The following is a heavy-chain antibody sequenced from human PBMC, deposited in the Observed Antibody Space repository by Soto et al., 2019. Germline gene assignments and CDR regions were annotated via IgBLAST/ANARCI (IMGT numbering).Heavy chain of an antibody. J-gene: IGHJ3*02. D-gene: IGHD3-10*01. Sequence: ASLKVSCKASGGPFSSYAISWVRQAPGQGLEWMGGIIPIFGTADYAQKFQGRVTITADESTSTAYMELSSLRSEDTAVYYCASHYGGLGISSRVTAFDMWGTGTMVTVS. CDR3: ASHYGGLGISSRVTAFDM. CDR1: GGPFSSYA. V-gene: IGHV1-69*13. CDR2: IIPIFGTA.